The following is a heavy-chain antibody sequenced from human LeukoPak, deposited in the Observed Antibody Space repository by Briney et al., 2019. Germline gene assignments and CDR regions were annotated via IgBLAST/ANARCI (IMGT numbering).Heavy chain of an antibody. CDR1: GFTFSSYE. CDR3: ARDYGSGSPNPNWFDP. Sequence: GGSLRLSCAASGFTFSSYEMNWVRQAPGKGLEYVSAISSNGGSTYYANSVKGRFTISRDNSKNTLYLQMGSLRAEDMAVYYCARDYGSGSPNPNWFDPWGQGTLVTVSS. J-gene: IGHJ5*02. CDR2: ISSNGGST. V-gene: IGHV3-64*01. D-gene: IGHD3-10*01.